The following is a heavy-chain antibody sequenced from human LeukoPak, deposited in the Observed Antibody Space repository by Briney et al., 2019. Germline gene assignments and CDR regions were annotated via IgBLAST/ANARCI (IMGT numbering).Heavy chain of an antibody. Sequence: SETLSLTCTVSGGSISSSSYYWGWIRQPPGKGLEWIGSIYYSGSTYYNPSLKSRVTISVDTSKNQFSLKLSSVTAADTAVYYCARGSIAARLRWFDPWGQGTLVTVSS. V-gene: IGHV4-39*01. D-gene: IGHD6-6*01. CDR1: GGSISSSSYY. CDR2: IYYSGST. CDR3: ARGSIAARLRWFDP. J-gene: IGHJ5*02.